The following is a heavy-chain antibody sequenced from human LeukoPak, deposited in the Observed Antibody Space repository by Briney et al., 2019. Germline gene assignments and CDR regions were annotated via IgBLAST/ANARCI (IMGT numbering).Heavy chain of an antibody. CDR3: AKDALYYYDSSGYPFDY. D-gene: IGHD3-22*01. J-gene: IGHJ4*02. CDR2: INHSGST. CDR1: GGSFSGYY. V-gene: IGHV4-34*01. Sequence: PSETLSLTCAVYGGSFSGYYWRWLRQPPGKGLEWSGEINHSGSTNYNPSLKSRVTISVDTSKKQFSLKLSSVTAADTAVYYCAKDALYYYDSSGYPFDYWGQGTLVTVSS.